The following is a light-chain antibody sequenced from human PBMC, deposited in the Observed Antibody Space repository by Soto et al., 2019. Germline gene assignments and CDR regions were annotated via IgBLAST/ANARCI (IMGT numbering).Light chain of an antibody. Sequence: DIQMTQSPSTLSASVGDRVTITCRSSQSISRWLDWYQQKPGKAPQLLIYDASSLESGVPSRFSGSGSGTEFTLNISSLQPDDFATYYCQQYNSYTLTFGGGTKVEIK. V-gene: IGKV1-5*01. J-gene: IGKJ4*01. CDR3: QQYNSYTLT. CDR1: QSISRW. CDR2: DAS.